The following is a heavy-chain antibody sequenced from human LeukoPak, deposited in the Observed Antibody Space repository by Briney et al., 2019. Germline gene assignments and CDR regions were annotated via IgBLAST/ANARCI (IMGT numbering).Heavy chain of an antibody. V-gene: IGHV3-21*01. CDR1: GFTFSTYS. Sequence: GGSLRLSCAVSGFTFSTYSMNWVRRAPGKGLEWVASFSRGGDYIFYGDSVKGRFTISRDNVKNSLFLDMNSLRAEDTALYYCATNSQDHLWEPFDYWGQGTLVTVS. CDR3: ATNSQDHLWEPFDY. D-gene: IGHD1-26*01. J-gene: IGHJ4*02. CDR2: FSRGGDYI.